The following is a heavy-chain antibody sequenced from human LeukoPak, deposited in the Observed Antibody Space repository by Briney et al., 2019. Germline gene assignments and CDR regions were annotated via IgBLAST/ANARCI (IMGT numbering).Heavy chain of an antibody. CDR2: IYSDGTT. J-gene: IGHJ4*02. CDR3: ARDIPVV. V-gene: IGHV3-66*01. D-gene: IGHD2-21*01. Sequence: PGGSLRLSCAASGFTFSSYFMSWVRQAPGKGLEWVSLIYSDGTTFYADSVNGRFTIFRDNSKNTLYLQMNSLRAEDTAVYYCARDIPVVWGQGTLVTVSS. CDR1: GFTFSSYF.